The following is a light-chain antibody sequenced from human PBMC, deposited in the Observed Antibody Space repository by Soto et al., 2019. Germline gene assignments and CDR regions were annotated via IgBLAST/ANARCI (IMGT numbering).Light chain of an antibody. CDR3: QQYSNWTPT. J-gene: IGKJ1*01. Sequence: ELVLTQSPSTLSVSPGERATLACRASQNINSTLAWYQQKPGQAPRLLISGSSTRATGIPATFSGSGSWTVFTLTISSLQSEDVVVAYGQQYSNWTPTFGRGAKVEIK. CDR2: GSS. V-gene: IGKV3-15*01. CDR1: QNINST.